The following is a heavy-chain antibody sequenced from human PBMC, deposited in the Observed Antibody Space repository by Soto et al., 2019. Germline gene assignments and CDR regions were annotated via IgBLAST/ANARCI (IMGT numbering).Heavy chain of an antibody. Sequence: SETLSLTCTVSGGSISSSSYYWGWIRQPPGKGLEWIGSIYYSGSTYYNPSLKSRVTISVDTSKNQFSLKLSSVTAADTAVYYCARRSVIVATTSNFDYWGQGTLVTVSS. J-gene: IGHJ4*02. CDR1: GGSISSSSYY. D-gene: IGHD5-12*01. CDR2: IYYSGST. CDR3: ARRSVIVATTSNFDY. V-gene: IGHV4-39*01.